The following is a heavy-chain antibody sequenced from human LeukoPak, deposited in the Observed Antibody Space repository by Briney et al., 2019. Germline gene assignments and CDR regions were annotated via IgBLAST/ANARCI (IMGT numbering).Heavy chain of an antibody. V-gene: IGHV3-73*01. CDR3: TRRLNYYDSSGSDY. J-gene: IGHJ4*02. D-gene: IGHD3-22*01. CDR1: GFTFSGSA. CDR2: IRSKANSYAT. Sequence: PGGSLRLSCAPSGFTFSGSAMHWVRQASGKGLEWVGRIRSKANSYATAYAASVKGRFTISRDDSKNTAYLQMNSLKTEDTAVYYCTRRLNYYDSSGSDYWGQGTLVTLCS.